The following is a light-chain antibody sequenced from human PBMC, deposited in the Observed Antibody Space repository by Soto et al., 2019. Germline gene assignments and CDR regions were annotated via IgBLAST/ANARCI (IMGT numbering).Light chain of an antibody. Sequence: EIVMTQSPATLSVSPGERATLSCRASQSVSSNLAWHQQKPGQAPRLLIYGASTRATGIPARFSGSGSGTEFTLTISSLQSEDFAVYYCQKYNNWPPWTIGQGTKVEIK. CDR3: QKYNNWPPWT. J-gene: IGKJ1*01. CDR1: QSVSSN. V-gene: IGKV3-15*01. CDR2: GAS.